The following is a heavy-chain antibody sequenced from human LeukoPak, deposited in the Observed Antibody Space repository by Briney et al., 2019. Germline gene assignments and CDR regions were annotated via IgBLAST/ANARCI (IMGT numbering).Heavy chain of an antibody. D-gene: IGHD6-19*01. J-gene: IGHJ4*02. Sequence: GGSLRLCCAASGFTFSSYAITWVRQAPGKGLEWVSSISGDGGATHYADSVKGRFTISRANSKNTLFLQMNSLRAEDTAVYYCAKSGSRDWDYFEYWGQGTLVTASS. V-gene: IGHV3-23*01. CDR1: GFTFSSYA. CDR2: ISGDGGAT. CDR3: AKSGSRDWDYFEY.